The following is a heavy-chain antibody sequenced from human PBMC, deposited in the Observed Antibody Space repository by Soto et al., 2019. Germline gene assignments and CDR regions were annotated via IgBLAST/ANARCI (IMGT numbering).Heavy chain of an antibody. V-gene: IGHV3-23*01. CDR1: GFTFSTYT. CDR2: INAPGSPT. CDR3: PKAPHPVGIWTFDS. D-gene: IGHD3-3*01. J-gene: IGHJ4*02. Sequence: GGSLRLSCAASGFTFSTYTMNWVRQAPGKGLEWVSGINAPGSPTYYAASVKGRFTVSRDNSKKMLFLQMNSLRDEDTAVYYWPKAPHPVGIWTFDSWGRETRATSPQ.